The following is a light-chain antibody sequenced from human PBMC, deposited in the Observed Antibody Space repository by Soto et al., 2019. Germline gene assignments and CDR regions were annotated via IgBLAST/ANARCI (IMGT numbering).Light chain of an antibody. CDR2: DVN. CDR1: SSDVGGYDF. CDR3: ASYTATHTRV. Sequence: QSVLTQPASVSGSPGQSITISCTGSSSDVGGYDFVSWYQHHPGKAPKLIIYDVNNRPSGLSDRFSGSKSGNTASLTISGLQTEDEADYYCASYTATHTRVFGTGTKSPS. V-gene: IGLV2-14*01. J-gene: IGLJ1*01.